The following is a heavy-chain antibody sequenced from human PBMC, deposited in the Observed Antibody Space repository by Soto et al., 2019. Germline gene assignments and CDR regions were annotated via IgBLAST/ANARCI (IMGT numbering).Heavy chain of an antibody. CDR2: INHSGRV. Sequence: KTSETLSLTCAVYGGSFSGHSWTWIRQSPGKGLEWIGDINHSGRVNYGPSLKSRVTISLDTSKNQFSLTLSAVTAADTAMYYCSTRAYDTNGYYRFDPWGLGTLVTVSS. J-gene: IGHJ5*01. CDR1: GGSFSGHS. V-gene: IGHV4-34*01. D-gene: IGHD3-22*01. CDR3: STRAYDTNGYYRFDP.